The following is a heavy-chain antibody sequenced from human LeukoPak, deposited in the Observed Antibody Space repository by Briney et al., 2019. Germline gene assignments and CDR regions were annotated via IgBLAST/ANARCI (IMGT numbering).Heavy chain of an antibody. J-gene: IGHJ4*02. D-gene: IGHD6-13*01. Sequence: ASVKVSCKASGYTFTSYGISWVRQAPGQGLEWMGWISAYNGNTNYAQKLQGRVTMTTDTSTSTAYMELRSLRSDDTAVYYSARDPGYSRSWPTNDYWGQGTLVTVSS. CDR2: ISAYNGNT. CDR3: ARDPGYSRSWPTNDY. V-gene: IGHV1-18*01. CDR1: GYTFTSYG.